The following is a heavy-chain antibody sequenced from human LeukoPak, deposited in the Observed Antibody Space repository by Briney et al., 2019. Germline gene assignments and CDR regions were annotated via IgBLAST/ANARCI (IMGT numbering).Heavy chain of an antibody. Sequence: PGGSLRLSCAASGFTFDDYAMHWVRQAPGKGLEWVSGISWNSGRIGYADSVKGRFTISRDNSKNALYLQMNSLRAEDTAVYYCAKSTGVTGDYWGQGTLVTVSS. D-gene: IGHD2-21*02. CDR3: AKSTGVTGDY. CDR2: ISWNSGRI. CDR1: GFTFDDYA. V-gene: IGHV3-9*01. J-gene: IGHJ4*02.